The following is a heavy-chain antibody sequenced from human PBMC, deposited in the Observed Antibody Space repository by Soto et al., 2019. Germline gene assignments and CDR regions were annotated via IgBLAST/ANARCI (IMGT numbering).Heavy chain of an antibody. Sequence: SETLSLTCTVSGSSINSSGYYWGWIRQPPGKGLEWIGSMFYGVSTYYNPSLKSRVTVSVDTSKNQFSLNLRSVTAADTAVYYCARLPSRHLVDYWGQRTLVTVSS. V-gene: IGHV4-39*01. J-gene: IGHJ4*02. CDR3: ARLPSRHLVDY. CDR2: MFYGVST. D-gene: IGHD3-3*02. CDR1: GSSINSSGYY.